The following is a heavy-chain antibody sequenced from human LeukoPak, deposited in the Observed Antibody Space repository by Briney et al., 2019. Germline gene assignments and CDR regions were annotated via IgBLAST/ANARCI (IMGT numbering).Heavy chain of an antibody. CDR1: GGSISSGGYS. CDR2: IYHSGST. Sequence: PSQTLSLTCAVSGGSISSGGYSWSWIRQPPGKGLEWIVYIYHSGSTYYNPSLKSRVTISVDRSKNQFSLKLSSVTAADTAVYYCARLLSFSRVGIGYSSSSAGLDYWGQGTLVTVSS. CDR3: ARLLSFSRVGIGYSSSSAGLDY. V-gene: IGHV4-30-2*01. D-gene: IGHD6-6*01. J-gene: IGHJ4*02.